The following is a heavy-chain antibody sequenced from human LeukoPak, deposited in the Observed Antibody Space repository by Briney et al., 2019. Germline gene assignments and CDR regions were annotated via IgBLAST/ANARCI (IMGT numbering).Heavy chain of an antibody. J-gene: IGHJ3*02. D-gene: IGHD6-13*01. CDR1: GGSISSGGYY. Sequence: SETLSLTCTVSGGSISSGGYYWSWIRQPPGKGLEWIGYIYHSGSTYYNPSLKSRVTISVDRSKNQFSLKLSSVTAADTAVYYCARVREEAGAFDIWGQGTMVTVSS. V-gene: IGHV4-30-2*01. CDR3: ARVREEAGAFDI. CDR2: IYHSGST.